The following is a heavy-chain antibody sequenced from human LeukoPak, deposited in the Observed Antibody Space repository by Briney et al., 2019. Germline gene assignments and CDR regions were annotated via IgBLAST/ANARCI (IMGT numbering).Heavy chain of an antibody. D-gene: IGHD6-19*01. CDR1: GFTFSNYG. CDR3: AGYSSGWYYFQH. J-gene: IGHJ1*01. CDR2: IRYDGSNK. V-gene: IGHV3-30*02. Sequence: GGSLRLSCAASGFTFSNYGMHWVRQAPGKGLEWVAFIRYDGSNKDYADSVKGRFTISRDNSKNTLYLQMNSLRAEDTAVYSCAGYSSGWYYFQHWGQGTLVTASS.